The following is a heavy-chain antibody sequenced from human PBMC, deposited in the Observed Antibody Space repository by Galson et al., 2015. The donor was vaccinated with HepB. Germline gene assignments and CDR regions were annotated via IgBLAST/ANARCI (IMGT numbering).Heavy chain of an antibody. Sequence: SLRLSCAASGFTFSSYWMSWVRQAPGKGLEWVANIKQDGSEKYYVDSVKGRFTVSRDNAKNLLFLQMNTLRAEDTAVYYCARHGVWDFDHWGQGTLVTVSS. J-gene: IGHJ4*02. CDR3: ARHGVWDFDH. CDR1: GFTFSSYW. V-gene: IGHV3-7*03. CDR2: IKQDGSEK. D-gene: IGHD3-16*01.